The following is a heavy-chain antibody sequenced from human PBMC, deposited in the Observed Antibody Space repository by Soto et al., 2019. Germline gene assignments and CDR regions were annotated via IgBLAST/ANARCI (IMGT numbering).Heavy chain of an antibody. J-gene: IGHJ3*02. CDR1: GFTFSSYA. Sequence: PGGSLRLSCSASGFTFSSYAMHWVRQAPGKGLEYVSAISSNGGSTYYADSVKGRFTVSRDNSKNTLYLQMNSLRAEDTAVYYCAKGGVGSTSNAFDIWGQGTMVTVSS. CDR3: AKGGVGSTSNAFDI. CDR2: ISSNGGST. D-gene: IGHD1-26*01. V-gene: IGHV3-64*04.